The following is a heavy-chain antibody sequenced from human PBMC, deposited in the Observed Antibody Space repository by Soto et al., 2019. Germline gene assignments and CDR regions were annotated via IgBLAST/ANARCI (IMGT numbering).Heavy chain of an antibody. CDR2: IKNKTNGYTT. CDR3: ARVRLGAPTRYFDC. V-gene: IGHV3-72*01. CDR1: GFTFSDHY. J-gene: IGHJ4*02. Sequence: EVQLVESGGGLVQPGGSLRLSCAASGFTFSDHYMDWVRQAPGMGLEWVGRIKNKTNGYTTQYAASGKGRVTISRDESKNSLFLQMNSLQTDDTAVYYCARVRLGAPTRYFDCWGQGTLVTVSS. D-gene: IGHD2-15*01.